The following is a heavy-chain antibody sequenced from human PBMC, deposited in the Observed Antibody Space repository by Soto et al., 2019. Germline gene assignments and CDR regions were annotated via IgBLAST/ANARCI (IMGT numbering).Heavy chain of an antibody. V-gene: IGHV4-61*01. CDR1: GDSVSSDSYY. CDR3: ARDIRGYSRAFDY. Sequence: VQLQESGPGLVKPSETLSLTCTVSGDSVSSDSYYWTWIRQPPGKGLEWIGYIYSSGSTNYNPSLKSRVTISLDASSTQFSLELTSVTAADTAIYYCARDIRGYSRAFDYWGQGTLVTVSS. CDR2: IYSSGST. D-gene: IGHD5-18*01. J-gene: IGHJ4*02.